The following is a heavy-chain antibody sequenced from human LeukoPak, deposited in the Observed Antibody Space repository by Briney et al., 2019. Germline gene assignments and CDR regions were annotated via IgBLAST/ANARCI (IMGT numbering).Heavy chain of an antibody. CDR2: IIPIFGTA. Sequence: GASVKVSCKASGGTFSSYAISWVRQAPGQGLEWMGGIIPIFGTANYAQKFQGRVTITTDESTSTAYMELSSLRSEDTAVYYCASRPRHRPSSFDYWGQGTLVTVSS. CDR3: ASRPRHRPSSFDY. V-gene: IGHV1-69*05. D-gene: IGHD6-13*01. CDR1: GGTFSSYA. J-gene: IGHJ4*02.